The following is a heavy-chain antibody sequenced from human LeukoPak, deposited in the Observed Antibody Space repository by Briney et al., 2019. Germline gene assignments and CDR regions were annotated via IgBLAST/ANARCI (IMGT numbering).Heavy chain of an antibody. V-gene: IGHV3-23*01. J-gene: IGHJ6*03. CDR1: GFTFSSYA. Sequence: GGSLRLSCAASGFTFSSYAMSWVRQAPGKGLEWVSTVSGSGGSTYYADSVKGRFTISRDNSKNTLYLQMNSLRAEDTAVYYCASRGMGAAADDHYYYYMDVWGKGTTVTVSS. CDR3: ASRGMGAAADDHYYYYMDV. CDR2: VSGSGGST. D-gene: IGHD6-13*01.